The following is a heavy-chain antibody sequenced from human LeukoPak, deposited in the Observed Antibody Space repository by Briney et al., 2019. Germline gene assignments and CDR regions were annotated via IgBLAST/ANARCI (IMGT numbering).Heavy chain of an antibody. CDR1: GGSISSSSYY. J-gene: IGHJ4*02. D-gene: IGHD1-1*01. CDR2: IYYSGST. V-gene: IGHV4-39*07. CDR3: ARIGYDWNDSKGIYY. Sequence: SETLSLTCTVSGGSISSSSYYWGWIRQPPGKGLEWIGSIYYSGSTYYNPSLKSRVTISVDTSKNQFSLKLSSVTAADTAVYYCARIGYDWNDSKGIYYWGQGTLVTVSS.